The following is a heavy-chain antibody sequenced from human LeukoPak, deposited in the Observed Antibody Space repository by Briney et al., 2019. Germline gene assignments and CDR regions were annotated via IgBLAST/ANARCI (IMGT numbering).Heavy chain of an antibody. CDR2: IIPIFGTA. CDR3: ARGVRSYDSSGYNWFDP. D-gene: IGHD3-22*01. Sequence: GASVKVSCKASGGTFSSYAISWVRQAPGQGLEWMGGIIPIFGTANYAQKFQGRVTITADESTSTVYMELSSLRSEDTAVYYCARGVRSYDSSGYNWFDPWGQGTLVTVSS. CDR1: GGTFSSYA. J-gene: IGHJ5*02. V-gene: IGHV1-69*13.